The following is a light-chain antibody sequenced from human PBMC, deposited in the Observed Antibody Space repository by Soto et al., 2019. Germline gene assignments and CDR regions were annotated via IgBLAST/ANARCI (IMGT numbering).Light chain of an antibody. J-gene: IGLJ1*01. CDR1: SSDIGGYNS. CDR3: FSRTSSTIRTTLYL. Sequence: QSVLTQSASMSGSPGQSITISCTGSSSDIGGYNSVSWYQQHPGKAPKLMIYDVSNRPSEVSNRFSGSKSGNTASLTISGLQAEDEADYYCFSRTSSTIRTTLYLFGTGTKLTVL. CDR2: DVS. V-gene: IGLV2-14*01.